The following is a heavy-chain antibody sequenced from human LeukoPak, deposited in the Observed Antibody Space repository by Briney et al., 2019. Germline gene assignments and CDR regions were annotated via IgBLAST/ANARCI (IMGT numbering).Heavy chain of an antibody. D-gene: IGHD1-1*01. CDR2: IYSGGST. CDR3: ARERHNWNDEAFDI. Sequence: GGSLRLSCAASGFTVSSNYMSWVRQAPGKGLEWVSVIYSGGSTYYADSVKGRFTISRDNSKNTLYLQMNSLRAEDTAVYYCARERHNWNDEAFDIWGQGTMVTVSS. J-gene: IGHJ3*02. V-gene: IGHV3-53*01. CDR1: GFTVSSNY.